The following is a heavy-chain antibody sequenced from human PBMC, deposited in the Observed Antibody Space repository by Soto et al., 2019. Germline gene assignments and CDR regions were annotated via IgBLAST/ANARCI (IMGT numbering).Heavy chain of an antibody. Sequence: PSETLSLTCTVSGGSISSVDYYWSWIRQPPGKGLEWIGYIYYSGSTYYNPSLKSRVTISVDTSKNHFSLKLSAVTAADTAVYYCAREDYDSCYHGWFDPWGQGTLVTVSS. CDR3: AREDYDSCYHGWFDP. J-gene: IGHJ5*02. CDR1: GGSISSVDYY. D-gene: IGHD3-22*01. V-gene: IGHV4-30-4*02. CDR2: IYYSGST.